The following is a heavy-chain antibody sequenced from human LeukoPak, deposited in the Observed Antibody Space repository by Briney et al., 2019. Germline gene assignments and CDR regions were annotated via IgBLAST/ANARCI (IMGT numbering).Heavy chain of an antibody. Sequence: PSETLSLTCTVSGGSISSYYWSWIRQPPGKGLEWIGYIYYSGSTNYNPSLKSRVTISVDTSKNQFSLKLSSVTAADTAVYYCARVGILGVVNDAFDIWGQGTMVTVSS. D-gene: IGHD3-3*01. J-gene: IGHJ3*02. V-gene: IGHV4-59*01. CDR2: IYYSGST. CDR1: GGSISSYY. CDR3: ARVGILGVVNDAFDI.